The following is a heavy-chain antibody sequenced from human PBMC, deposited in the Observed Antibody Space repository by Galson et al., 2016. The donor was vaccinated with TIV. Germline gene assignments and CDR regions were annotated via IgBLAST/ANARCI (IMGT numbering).Heavy chain of an antibody. V-gene: IGHV1-3*01. CDR1: GYTFTTYA. CDR3: ARGATSDWPFDY. J-gene: IGHJ4*02. D-gene: IGHD6-19*01. CDR2: ISAGNGDT. Sequence: SVKVSCKASGYTFTTYAIHWVRQAPGHGLEWMGWISAGNGDTKYSQKFQGRVTISRDTSASTAYMELSSLTSEDTAMYYCARGATSDWPFDYWGQATLVTVSS.